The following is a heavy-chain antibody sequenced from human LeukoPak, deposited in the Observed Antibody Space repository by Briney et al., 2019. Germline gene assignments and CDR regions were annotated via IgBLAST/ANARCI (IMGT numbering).Heavy chain of an antibody. J-gene: IGHJ5*02. V-gene: IGHV4-59*01. CDR3: ARVMVRGVIHWFDP. CDR1: GGSISSYY. Sequence: PSETLSLTCAVSGGSISSYYWSWIRQPPGKGLEWIGYIYYSGSTNYNPSLKSRVTISVDTSKNQFSLKLSSVTAADTAVYYCARVMVRGVIHWFDPWGQGTLATVSS. CDR2: IYYSGST. D-gene: IGHD3-10*01.